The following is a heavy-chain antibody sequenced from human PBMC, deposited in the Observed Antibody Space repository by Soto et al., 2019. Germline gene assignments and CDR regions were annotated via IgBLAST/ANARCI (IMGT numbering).Heavy chain of an antibody. CDR2: IYYSGST. D-gene: IGHD1-26*01. Sequence: QVHLQESGPGLVKPSQTLSLTCTVSGGSISCGNYYWSWIRQPPGKGLEWIAYIYYSGSTYYNPSLKSRITMSVDTSKNQFSLKLSSVTAADTAVYYCARGVGRVFDYWGQGTLVTVSS. V-gene: IGHV4-30-4*01. J-gene: IGHJ4*02. CDR3: ARGVGRVFDY. CDR1: GGSISCGNYY.